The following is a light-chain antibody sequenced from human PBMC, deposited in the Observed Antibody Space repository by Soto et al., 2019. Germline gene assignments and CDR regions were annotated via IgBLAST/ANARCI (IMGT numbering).Light chain of an antibody. CDR1: SSDVGAYKY. Sequence: QSALTQPPSASGSPGQSVTISCTGTSSDVGAYKYVSWYQQYPGKAPKLMIYEVSKWPSGVPDRFSGSKSGNTASLTVSGLQAEDEADYYCTSYVGSNIWVFGGGTKLNVL. CDR3: TSYVGSNIWV. J-gene: IGLJ3*02. CDR2: EVS. V-gene: IGLV2-8*01.